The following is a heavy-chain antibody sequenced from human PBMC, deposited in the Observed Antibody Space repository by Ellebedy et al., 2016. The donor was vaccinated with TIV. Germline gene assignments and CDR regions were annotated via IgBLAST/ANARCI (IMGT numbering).Heavy chain of an antibody. V-gene: IGHV3-30*03. CDR1: GFTFRSFG. CDR3: SSAFNVLDDGVDY. CDR2: ISDDGSYK. J-gene: IGHJ4*02. Sequence: GESLKISCKASGFTFRSFGMHWVRQAPGRGLEWVAFISDDGSYKNYGESVKGRFTISRDNPKNTGYLQMNSLRAEDTAVYYCSSAFNVLDDGVDYWGQGTLVTVSS. D-gene: IGHD6-6*01.